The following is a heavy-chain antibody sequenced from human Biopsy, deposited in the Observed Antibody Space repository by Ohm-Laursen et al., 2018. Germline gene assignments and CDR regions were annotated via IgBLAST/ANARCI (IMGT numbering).Heavy chain of an antibody. CDR2: NIPILGTG. CDR1: GYTFTTYG. CDR3: ATKLTGYFHH. V-gene: IGHV1-69*06. J-gene: IGHJ1*01. Sequence: SVKVSCKASGYTFTTYGISWVRQAPGQGLEWLGGNIPILGTGNYAQKFQGRVTVAADTSTSTATMELRSLRSDDTAVYYCATKLTGYFHHWGQGTLVTVSS. D-gene: IGHD3-9*01.